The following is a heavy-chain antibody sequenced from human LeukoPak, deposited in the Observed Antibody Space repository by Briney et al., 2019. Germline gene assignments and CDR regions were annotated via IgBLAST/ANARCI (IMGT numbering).Heavy chain of an antibody. J-gene: IGHJ6*02. CDR3: ARGYWAHGMNV. Sequence: SQTLSLTCAISGDSFSSDTTAWNWIRQSPSRGLEWLGRAYYTSKWITNYAVSVRSRITVNPNTSNHQFSLQLNSVTPEDTAEYYCARGYWAHGMNVWGPGTTVTVSS. V-gene: IGHV6-1*01. CDR2: AYYTSKWIT. D-gene: IGHD6-13*01. CDR1: GDSFSSDTTA.